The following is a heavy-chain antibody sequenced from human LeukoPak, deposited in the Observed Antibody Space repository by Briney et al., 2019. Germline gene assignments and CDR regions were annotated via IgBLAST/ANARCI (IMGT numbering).Heavy chain of an antibody. CDR3: ARDRVDSSGYYYYYGMDV. V-gene: IGHV4-4*07. Sequence: PSETLSLTCTVSGGSISTYYWSWIRQPAGKGLEWIGRLYTSGSTNYNPSPKSRVTMSVDTSKNHFSLKLSSVTAADTAVYYCARDRVDSSGYYYYYGMDVWGQGTTVTVSS. J-gene: IGHJ6*02. CDR2: LYTSGST. CDR1: GGSISTYY. D-gene: IGHD3-22*01.